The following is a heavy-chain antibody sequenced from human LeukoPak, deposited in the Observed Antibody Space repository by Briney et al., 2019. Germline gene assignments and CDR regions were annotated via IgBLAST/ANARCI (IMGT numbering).Heavy chain of an antibody. J-gene: IGHJ4*02. V-gene: IGHV3-23*01. CDR1: GFTFSSYA. Sequence: GGSLRLSWAASGFTFSSYAMSWVRQAPGKGLEWVSAISGSGGSTYYADSVKGRFTISRDNSKNTLYLQMNSLRAEDTAVYYCAKHGGVVVTVPFDYWGQGTLVTVSS. CDR2: ISGSGGST. CDR3: AKHGGVVVTVPFDY. D-gene: IGHD2-21*02.